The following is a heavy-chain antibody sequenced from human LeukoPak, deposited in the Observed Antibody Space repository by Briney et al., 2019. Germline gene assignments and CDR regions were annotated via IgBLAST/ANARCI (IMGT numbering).Heavy chain of an antibody. V-gene: IGHV4-38-2*02. CDR3: ARTTEGYCRGRSCYSYYYYMDV. J-gene: IGHJ6*03. CDR2: VDHSGGT. CDR1: GYSLSSGYY. D-gene: IGHD2-15*01. Sequence: PSETLSLTCTVSGYSLSSGYYWGWIRQPPGKGLEWVGSVDHSGGTYYNPSLRSRVSISVDTSKNQFSLKLSSVTAADTAVYSCARTTEGYCRGRSCYSYYYYMDVWGKGTTVTVSS.